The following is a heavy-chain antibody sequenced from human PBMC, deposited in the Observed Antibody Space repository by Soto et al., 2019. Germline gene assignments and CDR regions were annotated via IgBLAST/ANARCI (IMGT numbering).Heavy chain of an antibody. CDR3: ARDHGTTVVTENYYYGMDV. V-gene: IGHV3-7*01. J-gene: IGHJ6*02. D-gene: IGHD4-17*01. CDR2: IKQDGSEK. Sequence: EVQLVESGGGLVQPGGSLRLSCAASGFTFSSYWMSWVRQAPGKGLEWVANIKQDGSEKYYVDSVKGRFTISRDNAKNSLYLQMNSLRAEDTAVYYCARDHGTTVVTENYYYGMDVWGQGTTVTVSS. CDR1: GFTFSSYW.